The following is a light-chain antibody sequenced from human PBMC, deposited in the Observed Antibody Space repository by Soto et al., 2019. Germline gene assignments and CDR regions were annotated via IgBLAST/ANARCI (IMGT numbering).Light chain of an antibody. CDR1: QGISSY. J-gene: IGKJ1*01. Sequence: AIRMTQSPSSFSASTGDRVTITCRASQGISSYLAWYQQKPGKAPKLPIYDASSLESGVPSRFSGSGSGTEFTLTISSLQPDDFATYYCQHYNSYSEAFGQGTKVDIK. CDR3: QHYNSYSEA. V-gene: IGKV1-8*01. CDR2: DAS.